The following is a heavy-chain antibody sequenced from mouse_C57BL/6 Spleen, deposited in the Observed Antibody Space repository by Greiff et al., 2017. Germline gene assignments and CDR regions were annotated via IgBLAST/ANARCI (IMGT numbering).Heavy chain of an antibody. D-gene: IGHD1-1*01. CDR2: IDPSDSYT. J-gene: IGHJ3*01. CDR3: ARANVQRYTGLFAY. CDR1: GYTFTSYW. V-gene: IGHV1-69*01. Sequence: VQLQQPGAELVMPGASVKLSCKASGYTFTSYWMHWVKQRPGQGLEWIGEIDPSDSYTNYNQKFKGKSTLTVDKSSSTAYMQLSSLTSEDSAVYYCARANVQRYTGLFAYWGPGTPVTVSA.